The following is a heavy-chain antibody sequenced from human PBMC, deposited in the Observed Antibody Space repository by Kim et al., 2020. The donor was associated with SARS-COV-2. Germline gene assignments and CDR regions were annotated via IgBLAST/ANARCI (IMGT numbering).Heavy chain of an antibody. Sequence: VKGRFTGSRENAKNSLYLQMNSLRAGDTAVYYCARGDCTGGTCYSLGMDVWGQGTTVTVSS. D-gene: IGHD2-15*01. V-gene: IGHV3-13*01. CDR3: ARGDCTGGTCYSLGMDV. J-gene: IGHJ6*02.